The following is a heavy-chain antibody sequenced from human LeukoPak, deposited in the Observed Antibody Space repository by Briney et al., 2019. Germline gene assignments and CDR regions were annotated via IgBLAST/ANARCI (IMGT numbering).Heavy chain of an antibody. V-gene: IGHV4-39*07. CDR2: IYYDGRT. CDR1: GGSITNKNYY. D-gene: IGHD3-10*01. Sequence: SETLSLTCSVSGGSITNKNYYWGWIRQPPGKGLEWIGNIYYDGRTYYNPSLKSRVTMSVDTSKNQFSLKLSSVTAADTAVYFCASGVRGVFDYWGQGTLVTVSS. J-gene: IGHJ4*02. CDR3: ASGVRGVFDY.